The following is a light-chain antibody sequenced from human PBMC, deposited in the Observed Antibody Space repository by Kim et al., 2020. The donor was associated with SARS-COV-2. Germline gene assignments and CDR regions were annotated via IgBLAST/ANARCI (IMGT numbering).Light chain of an antibody. V-gene: IGKV1-39*01. Sequence: DIHMTQYPSSLSASVGDRVTISCRASQGISNYVTWYQQKPGKAPKLLIYAASDLHSGVPSRFSGSGSGTDFTLTISSLQPEDFATYCCQQTYTTPWTFGQGTKVDIK. CDR2: AAS. CDR1: QGISNY. J-gene: IGKJ1*01. CDR3: QQTYTTPWT.